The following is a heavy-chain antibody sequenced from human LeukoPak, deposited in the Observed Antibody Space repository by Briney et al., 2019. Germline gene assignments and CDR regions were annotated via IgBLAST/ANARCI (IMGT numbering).Heavy chain of an antibody. CDR1: GFTFSDSA. J-gene: IGHJ6*02. D-gene: IGHD3-16*01. Sequence: GGSLRLSCAASGFTFSDSAMHWVRQAPGKGLEWVGRIRSKAKDYATAYAASVKGRFTVSRDDSKNRAYLHMNSLKTDDTAVYYYTRPWGSRLGDYYYYGMDVWGQGTTVTVSS. CDR2: IRSKAKDYAT. CDR3: TRPWGSRLGDYYYYGMDV. V-gene: IGHV3-73*01.